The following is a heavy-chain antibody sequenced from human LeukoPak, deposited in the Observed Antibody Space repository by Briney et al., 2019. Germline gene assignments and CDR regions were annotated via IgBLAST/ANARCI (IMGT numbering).Heavy chain of an antibody. CDR2: INPNRGGT. V-gene: IGHV1-2*02. CDR1: GYTFIGYH. Sequence: GASVKVSCKASGYTFIGYHIHWGRQAPGQGLEWMGWINPNRGGTNLAQKFQGRVIMTRDTSISTAYMEVTRLRSDDTAIYYCARLPRVHFDSWGQGTLVTVSS. D-gene: IGHD2-8*01. J-gene: IGHJ4*02. CDR3: ARLPRVHFDS.